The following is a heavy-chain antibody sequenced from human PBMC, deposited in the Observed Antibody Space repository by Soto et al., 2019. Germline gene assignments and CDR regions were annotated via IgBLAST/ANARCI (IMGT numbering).Heavy chain of an antibody. CDR3: ARDRWLRGRYGMDV. V-gene: IGHV4-30-4*01. CDR1: GGSISSGDYY. Sequence: QVQLQESGPGLVKPSQTLSLTCTVSGGSISSGDYYWRWIRQPPGKGLECIGYIYYSGSTYYNPSLKGRVTISVDTSKNQFSLKLSSVTAADTAVYYCARDRWLRGRYGMDVWGQGTTATVSS. D-gene: IGHD3-22*01. J-gene: IGHJ6*02. CDR2: IYYSGST.